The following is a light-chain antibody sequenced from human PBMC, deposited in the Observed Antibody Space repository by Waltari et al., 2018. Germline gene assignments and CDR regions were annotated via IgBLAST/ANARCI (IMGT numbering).Light chain of an antibody. V-gene: IGKV3-11*01. J-gene: IGKJ4*01. CDR3: QQRYKWPHS. Sequence: EIVLTQSPATLSLSAGERATLSCRASQIVGTNLAWYQKRPGQAPRLLIYDAFDRAAGVPARFSGSSSGVEFTLTISSLEPEDSGVYFCQQRYKWPHSFGGGTKVEI. CDR2: DAF. CDR1: QIVGTN.